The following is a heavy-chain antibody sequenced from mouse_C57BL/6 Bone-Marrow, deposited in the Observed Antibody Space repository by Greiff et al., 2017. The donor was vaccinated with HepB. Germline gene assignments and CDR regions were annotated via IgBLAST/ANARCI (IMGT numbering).Heavy chain of an antibody. V-gene: IGHV1-50*01. CDR1: GYTFTSYW. Sequence: QVQLKQPGAELVKPGASVKLSCKASGYTFTSYWMQWVKQRPGQGLEWIGEIDPSDSYTNYNQKFKGKATLTVDTSSSTAYMQLSSLTSEDSAVYYCARRSGIYYDYDGPMGWDYWGQGTSVTVSS. D-gene: IGHD2-4*01. CDR3: ARRSGIYYDYDGPMGWDY. J-gene: IGHJ4*01. CDR2: IDPSDSYT.